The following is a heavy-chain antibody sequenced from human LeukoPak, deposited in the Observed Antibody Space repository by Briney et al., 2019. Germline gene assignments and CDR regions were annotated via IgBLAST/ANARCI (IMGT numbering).Heavy chain of an antibody. CDR2: IYYSGST. D-gene: IGHD4-17*01. CDR3: ARVPTTVTSYYYYGMDV. CDR1: GGSISSYY. V-gene: IGHV4-59*01. J-gene: IGHJ6*02. Sequence: SETLSLTCTFSGGSISSYYWSWIRQPPGKGLDWIGYIYYSGSTNYNPSLKSRGTISVDTSKNQFSLKLSSVTAADTAVYYCARVPTTVTSYYYYGMDVWGRGTTVTVSS.